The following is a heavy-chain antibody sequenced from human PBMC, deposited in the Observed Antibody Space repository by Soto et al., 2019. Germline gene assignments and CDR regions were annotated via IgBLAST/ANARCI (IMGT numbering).Heavy chain of an antibody. CDR3: ARDLHSGSYVSSWAFDI. CDR1: GFTFNIYS. Sequence: VSVNVSSTPLGFTFNIYSMYWPRQAPGQRLEWMGWINAYNANTKYSQKLQGRVTMTTDTSTSTAYMELRSLRSDDTAVYYCARDLHSGSYVSSWAFDIWGQGTMVTVSS. CDR2: INAYNANT. D-gene: IGHD1-26*01. J-gene: IGHJ3*02. V-gene: IGHV1-18*01.